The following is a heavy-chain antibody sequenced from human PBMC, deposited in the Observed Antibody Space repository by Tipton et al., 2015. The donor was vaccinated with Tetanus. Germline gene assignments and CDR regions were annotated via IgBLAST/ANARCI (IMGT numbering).Heavy chain of an antibody. CDR2: IIPIFGTA. CDR1: GGTFSSYA. V-gene: IGHV1-69*06. Sequence: QLVQSGAEVKKPGSSVKVSCKASGGTFSSYAISWVRQAPGQGLEWMGGIIPIFGTANYAQKFQGRVTITADKSTSTAYMELSSRRSGDGAVYSGARDPRQYDSSGPTFDYWGQGTLVTVSS. CDR3: ARDPRQYDSSGPTFDY. D-gene: IGHD3-22*01. J-gene: IGHJ4*02.